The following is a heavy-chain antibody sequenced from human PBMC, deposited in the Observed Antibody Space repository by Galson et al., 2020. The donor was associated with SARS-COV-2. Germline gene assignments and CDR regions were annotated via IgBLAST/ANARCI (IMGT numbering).Heavy chain of an antibody. CDR1: GFTFSNYW. D-gene: IGHD6-13*01. J-gene: IGHJ4*02. CDR3: ARNVPGAAAAY. Sequence: GGSLRLSCAAYGFTFSNYWMHWVRQAPGKGLEWVSRLSHDGSVTTYADSVKGRFTISRDNTKNTLYLEMNSLRVEDTAVYYCARNVPGAAAAYWGQGALVTVSS. CDR2: LSHDGSVT. V-gene: IGHV3-74*01.